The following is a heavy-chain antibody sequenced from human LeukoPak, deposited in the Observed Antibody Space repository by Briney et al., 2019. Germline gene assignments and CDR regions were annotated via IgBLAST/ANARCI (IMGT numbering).Heavy chain of an antibody. CDR2: IYYSGST. CDR3: ARAESSGWYGNFDY. CDR1: GGSISSYY. D-gene: IGHD6-19*01. J-gene: IGHJ4*02. Sequence: PSENLSLTCTVSGGSISSYYWSWIRQPPGKGLEWIGYIYYSGSTNYNPSLKSRVTILVDTSKNQFSLKLSSVTAADTAVYYCARAESSGWYGNFDYWGQGTLVTVSS. V-gene: IGHV4-59*01.